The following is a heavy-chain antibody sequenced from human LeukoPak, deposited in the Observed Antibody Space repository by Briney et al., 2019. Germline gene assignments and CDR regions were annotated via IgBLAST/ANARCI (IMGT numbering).Heavy chain of an antibody. CDR3: ARAAPLGYCSSTSCYGVDY. CDR2: INQSGST. Sequence: SETLSPTCAVYGGSFSGYYWSWIRQPPGKGLEWIGEINQSGSTNYNPSLKSRVTISVDTSKNQFSLKLSSVTAADTAVYYCARAAPLGYCSSTSCYGVDYWGQGTLVTVSS. J-gene: IGHJ4*02. V-gene: IGHV4-34*01. CDR1: GGSFSGYY. D-gene: IGHD2-2*01.